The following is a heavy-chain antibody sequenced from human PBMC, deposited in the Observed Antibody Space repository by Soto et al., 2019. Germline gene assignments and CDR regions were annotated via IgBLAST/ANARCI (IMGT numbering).Heavy chain of an antibody. CDR1: GGSISSHY. CDR3: ARQRGIVATTYYFAY. CDR2: IYYSGST. V-gene: IGHV4-59*08. J-gene: IGHJ4*02. D-gene: IGHD5-12*01. Sequence: PSETLSLTFTVCGGSISSHYWSWIRQPPGKGLEWIGYIYYSGSTNYNPSLKSRVTISVDTSKNQFSLKLSSVTAADTAVYYCARQRGIVATTYYFAYWGQGTLVTVS.